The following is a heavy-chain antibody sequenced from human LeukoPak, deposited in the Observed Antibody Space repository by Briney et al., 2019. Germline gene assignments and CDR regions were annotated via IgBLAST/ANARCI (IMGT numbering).Heavy chain of an antibody. CDR1: GFTLSSYW. CDR3: ARVVAGFGENYFDY. V-gene: IGHV3-7*03. D-gene: IGHD3-10*01. J-gene: IGHJ4*02. CDR2: IKQDGSEK. Sequence: GGLRLSCAASGFTLSSYWMSWVRQAPGKGLEWVANIKQDGSEKYYVDSVKGRFTISRDNAKNSLYLQMNSLRAEDTAVYYCARVVAGFGENYFDYWGQGTLVTVSS.